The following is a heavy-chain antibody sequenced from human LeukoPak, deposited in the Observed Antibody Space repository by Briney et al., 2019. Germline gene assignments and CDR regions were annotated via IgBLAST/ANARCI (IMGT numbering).Heavy chain of an antibody. Sequence: TSETLSLTCAVYGGSFSGYYWSWIRQPPGKGLEWIGEINHSGSTNYNPSLKSRVTISVDTSKNQFSLKLSSVTAADTAVYYCARRSLLDSSGYYYVHFDYWGQGTLVTVSS. V-gene: IGHV4-34*01. CDR3: ARRSLLDSSGYYYVHFDY. J-gene: IGHJ4*02. CDR2: INHSGST. D-gene: IGHD3-22*01. CDR1: GGSFSGYY.